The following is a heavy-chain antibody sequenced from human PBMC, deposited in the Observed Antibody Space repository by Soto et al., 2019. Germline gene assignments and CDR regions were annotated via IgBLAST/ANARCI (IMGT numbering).Heavy chain of an antibody. Sequence: SQTLSLTSTVLGGSISNSSYYRGWNRQPPGKGLEWIGSIYYSGSTYYNPSLKSRVTISVDTSKNQFSLKLSSVTAADTAVYYCATVPSLLEFGELFAYYYMDVWGKGTTVTVSS. CDR1: GGSISNSSYY. V-gene: IGHV4-39*01. CDR2: IYYSGST. CDR3: ATVPSLLEFGELFAYYYMDV. J-gene: IGHJ6*03. D-gene: IGHD3-10*01.